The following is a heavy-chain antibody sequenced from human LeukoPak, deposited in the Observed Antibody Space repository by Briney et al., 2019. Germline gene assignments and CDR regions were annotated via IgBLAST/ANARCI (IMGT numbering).Heavy chain of an antibody. CDR1: GFTFSSYG. J-gene: IGHJ4*02. V-gene: IGHV3-30*02. CDR2: IRYDGSNK. D-gene: IGHD1-26*01. Sequence: GGSLRLSCAASGFTFSSYGMHWVRQAPGKGLEWVAFIRYDGSNKYYADSVKGRFTISRDNSKNTLYLQMNSLRAEDTAVYYCAKDLRSGSTGGLGYWGQGTLVTVSS. CDR3: AKDLRSGSTGGLGY.